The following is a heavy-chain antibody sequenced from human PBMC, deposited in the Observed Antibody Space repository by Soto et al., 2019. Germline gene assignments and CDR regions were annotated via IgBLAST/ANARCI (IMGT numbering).Heavy chain of an antibody. J-gene: IGHJ4*02. D-gene: IGHD2-21*01. CDR1: LYTLTEYY. CDR2: TSPSSLAT. Sequence: VKVPCKDSLYTLTEYYIHCLGPSPGQGLEWMGWTSPSSLATNYAQSFQGRVTMSRDRATSTVYLELSRLRSEDTAVYYCAREDAERATRFLDYWGQGTVVTVSS. V-gene: IGHV1-2*02. CDR3: AREDAERATRFLDY.